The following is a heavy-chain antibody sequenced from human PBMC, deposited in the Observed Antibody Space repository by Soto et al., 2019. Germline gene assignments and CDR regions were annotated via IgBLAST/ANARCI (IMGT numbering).Heavy chain of an antibody. J-gene: IGHJ6*02. CDR3: LGTGEWFLGV. CDR2: IHPGVSDT. V-gene: IGHV5-51*01. CDR1: GYSYTSYW. D-gene: IGHD7-27*01. Sequence: GESLKISCKGSGYSYTSYWIGWVRQMPGKSLEWMDIIHPGVSDTSYSPSVQGQVTMSADQSINTAYLQWSRLTASATSMYDCLGTGEWFLGVGGQGTTVTVSS.